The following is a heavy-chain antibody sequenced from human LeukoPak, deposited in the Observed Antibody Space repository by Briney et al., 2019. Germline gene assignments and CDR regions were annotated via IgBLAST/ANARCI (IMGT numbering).Heavy chain of an antibody. Sequence: SETLSLTCTVSGDSVSSSSYYWGWIRQPPGKGLEWIGSMYYSGKTYYNPSLKSRVTISVDTSKNLFSLNLGSVTAADAAVYYCARGLVVAGTRRFDPWGQGTLVTVSS. D-gene: IGHD1/OR15-1a*01. V-gene: IGHV4-39*07. CDR3: ARGLVVAGTRRFDP. J-gene: IGHJ5*02. CDR1: GDSVSSSSYY. CDR2: MYYSGKT.